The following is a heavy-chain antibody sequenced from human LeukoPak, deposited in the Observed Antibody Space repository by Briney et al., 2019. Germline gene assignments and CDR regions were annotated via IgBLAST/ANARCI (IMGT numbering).Heavy chain of an antibody. CDR1: GFTFSSYA. Sequence: GGSLRLSCAASGFTFSSYAMHWVRQAPGKGLEWVAVISYDGSNKYYADSVKGRFTISRDNSENTLYLQMNSLRAEDTAVYYCARAAHGSWMVYALRPSSRFDPWGQGTLVTVSS. D-gene: IGHD2-8*01. V-gene: IGHV3-30*01. CDR2: ISYDGSNK. CDR3: ARAAHGSWMVYALRPSSRFDP. J-gene: IGHJ5*02.